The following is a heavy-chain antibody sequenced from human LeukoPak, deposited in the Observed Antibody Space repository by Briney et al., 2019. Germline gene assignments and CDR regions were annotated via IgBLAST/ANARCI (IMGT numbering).Heavy chain of an antibody. CDR1: GYRFTSYG. J-gene: IGHJ4*02. CDR3: ARTYYYASGTYYPPDY. D-gene: IGHD3-10*01. Sequence: ASVKVSCKASGYRFTSYGISWVRQAPGQGLGWMGWISAYNGKTNYAQKLQGRVSMTTDTSTSKGYMELRRMSSDDTAIYYCARTYYYASGTYYPPDYWGQGTLVTVSP. CDR2: ISAYNGKT. V-gene: IGHV1-18*01.